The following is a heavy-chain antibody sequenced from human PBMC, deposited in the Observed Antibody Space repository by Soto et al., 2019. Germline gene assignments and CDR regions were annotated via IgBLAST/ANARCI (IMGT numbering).Heavy chain of an antibody. J-gene: IGHJ4*02. D-gene: IGHD3-3*01. Sequence: GSLRLSCAAPGFSFGSYALSWVRQAPGKGLEWVSTISGSDGKTFYADAVKGRFSISRDTSQNTLYLQMNSLRADDTAIYYCARWSYLDYWGQGTRVTVSS. V-gene: IGHV3-23*01. CDR2: ISGSDGKT. CDR3: ARWSYLDY. CDR1: GFSFGSYA.